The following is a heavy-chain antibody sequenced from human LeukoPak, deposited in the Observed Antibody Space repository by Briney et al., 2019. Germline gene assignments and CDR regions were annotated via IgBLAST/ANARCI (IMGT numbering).Heavy chain of an antibody. CDR1: GYTLTELS. Sequence: WASVTVSCKVSGYTLTELSMHWVRQAPGKGLEWMGGFYPEDGETIYAQKFQGRVTITEDTSTDTAYMELSSLRSEDTAVYYCARDSPPSYDFWSGYYTTFGYWGQGTLVTVSS. J-gene: IGHJ4*02. D-gene: IGHD3-3*01. CDR2: FYPEDGET. V-gene: IGHV1-24*01. CDR3: ARDSPPSYDFWSGYYTTFGY.